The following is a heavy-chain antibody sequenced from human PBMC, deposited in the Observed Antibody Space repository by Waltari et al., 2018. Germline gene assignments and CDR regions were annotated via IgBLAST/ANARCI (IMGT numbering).Heavy chain of an antibody. Sequence: QLQLQESGPGLVKPSETLSLTCTVSGGSISSSSYYWGWIRQPPGKGLEWIGSIYYSGSTSYNPSLKSRVTISVDTSKNQFSLRLSSVTAADTAVYYCARAGYDFWSGYYVWFDPWGQGTLVTVSS. CDR1: GGSISSSSYY. J-gene: IGHJ5*02. CDR2: IYYSGST. V-gene: IGHV4-39*07. D-gene: IGHD3-3*01. CDR3: ARAGYDFWSGYYVWFDP.